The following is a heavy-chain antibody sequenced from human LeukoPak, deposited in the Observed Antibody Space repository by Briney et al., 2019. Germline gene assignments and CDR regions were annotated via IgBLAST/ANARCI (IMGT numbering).Heavy chain of an antibody. J-gene: IGHJ5*02. Sequence: PSETLSLTCTVSGGSINSYYWSWIRQPPGKGLECIGYIHYTGSTNYNPSLKSRVTISVDTSKNQFSLKLSSVTAADTAVYYCARGRKRGYSSPKGPNWFDPWGQGTLVTVSS. CDR3: ARGRKRGYSSPKGPNWFDP. CDR2: IHYTGST. D-gene: IGHD6-13*01. V-gene: IGHV4-59*12. CDR1: GGSINSYY.